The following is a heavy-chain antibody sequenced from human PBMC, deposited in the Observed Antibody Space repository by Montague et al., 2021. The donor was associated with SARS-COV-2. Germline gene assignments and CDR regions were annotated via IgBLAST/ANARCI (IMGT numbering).Heavy chain of an antibody. J-gene: IGHJ4*02. CDR3: ASKTIYFDY. CDR2: IYHSGSP. Sequence: SETLSLTCTVSGDSISRSNWWTWVRQPPGKGLEWIGEIYHSGSPNYAPSLKSRVTISVDRSKSQFSLNLRSVTAADTAVYYCASKTIYFDYWGQGTLVTVSS. D-gene: IGHD1/OR15-1a*01. V-gene: IGHV4-4*02. CDR1: GDSISRSNW.